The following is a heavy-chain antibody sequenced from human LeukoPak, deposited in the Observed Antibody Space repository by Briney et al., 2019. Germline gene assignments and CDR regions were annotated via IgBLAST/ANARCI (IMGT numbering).Heavy chain of an antibody. Sequence: GGSLRLSCAASGFTFSSYAMSWVRQAPGKGLEWVSAISGSGGSTYYADSVKGRFTISRDNSKNTLYLQMNSLRAEDTAVYYCAKQVADIVVVPAAPFDYWGQGTLVTVSS. CDR1: GFTFSSYA. J-gene: IGHJ4*02. V-gene: IGHV3-23*01. D-gene: IGHD2-2*01. CDR3: AKQVADIVVVPAAPFDY. CDR2: ISGSGGST.